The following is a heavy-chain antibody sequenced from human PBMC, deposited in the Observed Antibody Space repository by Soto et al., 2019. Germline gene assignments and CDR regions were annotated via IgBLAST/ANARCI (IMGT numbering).Heavy chain of an antibody. D-gene: IGHD3-3*01. V-gene: IGHV3-53*01. CDR2: ISGYGNDR. CDR3: ARPKVGGALDVFNI. CDR1: GFTVSSNY. Sequence: LRLSCAASGFTVSSNYMSWVRQAPGKGLEWVSVISGYGNDRYYADSVKGRFTISRDNSKNTLYLQMNSLRAEDTAVYYCARPKVGGALDVFNIGGQGKRVPFS. J-gene: IGHJ3*02.